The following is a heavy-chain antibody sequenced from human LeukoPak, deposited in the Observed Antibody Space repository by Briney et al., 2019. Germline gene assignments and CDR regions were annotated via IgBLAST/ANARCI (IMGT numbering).Heavy chain of an antibody. J-gene: IGHJ4*02. V-gene: IGHV3-30*03. CDR3: ARDQGVVVVPAAMPIGY. D-gene: IGHD2-2*01. CDR2: ISYDGSNK. Sequence: GSLRLSCAASGFTFSSYGMHWVRQAPGKGLEWVAVISYDGSNKYYADSVEGRFTISRDNSKNTLYLQMNSLRAEDTAVYYCARDQGVVVVPAAMPIGYWGQGTLVTVSS. CDR1: GFTFSSYG.